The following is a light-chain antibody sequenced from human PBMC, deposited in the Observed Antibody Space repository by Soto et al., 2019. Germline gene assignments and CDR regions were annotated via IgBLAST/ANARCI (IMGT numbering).Light chain of an antibody. CDR1: TSDFVNYNY. CDR3: SSYTVSTDVV. CDR2: EVS. Sequence: QSVLTQPASLSGSPGQSVTISCSGTTSDFVNYNYVSWYQHHPGKAPQLILYEVSNRPPGGSSRFSGSKSGNTASLTISGLQAEDEAYYYCSSYTVSTDVVFGGGTKLTVL. V-gene: IGLV2-14*01. J-gene: IGLJ2*01.